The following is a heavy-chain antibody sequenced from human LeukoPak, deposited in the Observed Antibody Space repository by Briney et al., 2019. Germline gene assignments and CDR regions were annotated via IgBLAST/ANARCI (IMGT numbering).Heavy chain of an antibody. V-gene: IGHV3-23*01. CDR1: GLTFNIYA. Sequence: PGGSLRLSCVASGLTFNIYAMSWVRQAPGKGLEWVSAIRGSGYYADSVKGRFTISRDNSKNTLYLQMNSLRAEDTAVYYCAKDRKESYYDILTGPYSYYFDYWGQGTLVTVSS. CDR2: IRGSG. CDR3: AKDRKESYYDILTGPYSYYFDY. D-gene: IGHD3-9*01. J-gene: IGHJ4*02.